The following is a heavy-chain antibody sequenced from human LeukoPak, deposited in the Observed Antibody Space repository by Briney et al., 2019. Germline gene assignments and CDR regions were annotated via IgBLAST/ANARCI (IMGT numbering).Heavy chain of an antibody. J-gene: IGHJ6*03. D-gene: IGHD4/OR15-4a*01. CDR1: GYSFTTYW. CDR2: IYPGDSDT. V-gene: IGHV5-51*01. Sequence: GESLKISCKGSGYSFTTYWIGWVRQMPGKGLEWMGIIYPGDSDTRCSPSFQGQVTISADRSISTAYLQWSSLKASDTAMYYCARGFYGGYYYYYYMDVWGKGTTVTVSS. CDR3: ARGFYGGYYYYYYMDV.